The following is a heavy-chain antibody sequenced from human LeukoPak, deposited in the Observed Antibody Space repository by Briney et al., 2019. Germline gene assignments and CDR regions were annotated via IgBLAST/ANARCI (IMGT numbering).Heavy chain of an antibody. V-gene: IGHV4-34*01. D-gene: IGHD6-19*01. Sequence: PSETLSLTCSVYGESLSGFYWNWIRQPPGKGLEWSGEINQSGSANYNPSLKSRVTVSVDNFKSHFSLKLTFVTAADTGVYYCARGRSSGSGHLNYWGQGTLVTVSS. CDR2: INQSGSA. J-gene: IGHJ4*02. CDR3: ARGRSSGSGHLNY. CDR1: GESLSGFY.